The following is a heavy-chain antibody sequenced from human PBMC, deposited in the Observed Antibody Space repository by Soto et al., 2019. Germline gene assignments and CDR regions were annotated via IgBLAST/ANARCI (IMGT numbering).Heavy chain of an antibody. Sequence: ASLKVSCKASGYTFSSYYLHWVRQAPGQGLEWMGIFSPTGNSATYAQKFQGRVTMTRDTSTSTVYMELSSLRFEDTAVYYCARGFAYGFEYFQHWGQGTLVNVSS. D-gene: IGHD3-10*01. J-gene: IGHJ1*01. CDR1: GYTFSSYY. CDR2: FSPTGNSA. CDR3: ARGFAYGFEYFQH. V-gene: IGHV1-46*01.